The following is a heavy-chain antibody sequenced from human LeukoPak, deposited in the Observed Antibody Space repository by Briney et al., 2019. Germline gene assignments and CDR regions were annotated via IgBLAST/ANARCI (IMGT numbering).Heavy chain of an antibody. V-gene: IGHV4-39*07. Sequence: PSETLSLTCTVSGGSISSSSYYWGWIRQPPGKGLEWIGSIYYSGSTYYNPSLKSRVTISVDTSKNQFSLKLSSVTAADTAVYYCARVEGYDSSGYYYHDAFDIWGQGTMVTVSS. D-gene: IGHD3-22*01. CDR1: GGSISSSSYY. J-gene: IGHJ3*02. CDR2: IYYSGST. CDR3: ARVEGYDSSGYYYHDAFDI.